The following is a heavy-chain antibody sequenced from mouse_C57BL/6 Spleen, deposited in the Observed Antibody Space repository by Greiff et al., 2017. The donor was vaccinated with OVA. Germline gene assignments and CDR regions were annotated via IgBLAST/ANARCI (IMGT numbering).Heavy chain of an antibody. Sequence: VHLVESGAELVRPGASVKLSCKASGYTFTDYYINWVKQRPGQGLEWIARIYPGSGNTYYNEKFKGKATLTAEKSSSTAYMQLSSLTSEDSAVYFCARGGTVVATDWYFDVWGTGTTVTVSS. D-gene: IGHD1-1*01. CDR2: IYPGSGNT. CDR3: ARGGTVVATDWYFDV. CDR1: GYTFTDYY. V-gene: IGHV1-76*01. J-gene: IGHJ1*03.